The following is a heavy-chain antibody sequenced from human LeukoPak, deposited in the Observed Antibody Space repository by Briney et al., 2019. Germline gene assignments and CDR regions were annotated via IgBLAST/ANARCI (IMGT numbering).Heavy chain of an antibody. J-gene: IGHJ3*02. CDR2: IHYGGST. D-gene: IGHD5-18*01. CDR3: ARDGLWILNAFDI. V-gene: IGHV4-4*02. CDR1: GGSISSTNW. Sequence: SETLSLTCAVSGGSISSTNWWSWIRQPPGKGLEWIGSIHYGGSTYYNPSLKSRVTVSVDTSKNQFSLKLSSVTAADTAVYYCARDGLWILNAFDIWGQGTMVTVSS.